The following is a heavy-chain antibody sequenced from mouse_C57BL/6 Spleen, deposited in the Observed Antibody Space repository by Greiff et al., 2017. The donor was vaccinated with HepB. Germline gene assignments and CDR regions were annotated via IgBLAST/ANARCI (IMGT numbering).Heavy chain of an antibody. CDR3: VRHWGYYDYDWYFDV. J-gene: IGHJ1*03. Sequence: EVQLVESGGGLVQPKGSLKLSCAASGFSFNTYAMNWVRQAPGKGLEWVARIRSKSNNYATYYADSVKDRFTISRDDSESMLYLQMNNLKTEDTAMYYCVRHWGYYDYDWYFDVWGTGTTVTVSS. CDR1: GFSFNTYA. D-gene: IGHD2-4*01. CDR2: IRSKSNNYAT. V-gene: IGHV10-1*01.